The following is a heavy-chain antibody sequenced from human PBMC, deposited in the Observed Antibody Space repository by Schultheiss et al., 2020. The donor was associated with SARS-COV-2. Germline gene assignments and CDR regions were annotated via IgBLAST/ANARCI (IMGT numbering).Heavy chain of an antibody. CDR2: IYYSGST. J-gene: IGHJ4*02. CDR1: GGSISSGDYY. V-gene: IGHV4-30-4*01. D-gene: IGHD3-16*02. Sequence: SETLSLTCTASGGSISSGDYYWSWIRQPPGKGLEWIGYIYYSGSTYYNPSLKSRVTISVDTSKNQFSLKLSSVTAADTAVYYCGYDYIWGSYRYTSGRRVNPTADWGQGTLVTVSS. CDR3: GYDYIWGSYRYTSGRRVNPTAD.